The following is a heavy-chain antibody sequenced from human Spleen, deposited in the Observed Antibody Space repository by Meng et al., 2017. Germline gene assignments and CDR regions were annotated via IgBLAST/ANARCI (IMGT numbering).Heavy chain of an antibody. CDR3: ARGLGEAVVPRTMFDY. CDR2: IYHSGGT. CDR1: GGSISSSNW. Sequence: QVLVQASGPGLVNPSGTLSLTCGVSGGSISSSNWWSWVRQPPGKGLEWIGEIYHSGGTKYNPSLKSRVTISVDKSKNQFSLKLSSVTAADTAVYYCARGLGEAVVPRTMFDYWGQGTLVTVSS. J-gene: IGHJ4*02. V-gene: IGHV4-4*02. D-gene: IGHD2-2*01.